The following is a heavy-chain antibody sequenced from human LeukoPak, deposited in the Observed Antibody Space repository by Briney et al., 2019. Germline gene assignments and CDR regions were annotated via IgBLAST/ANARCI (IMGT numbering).Heavy chain of an antibody. D-gene: IGHD2-15*01. Sequence: SETLSLTCTVSSGSTSDYYWSWIRQPPGKGLECIGYISYSGSTNYNPSLKSRVNISVDKSKNQFSLKLSSVTAADTAVYYCARHFGRSSYFDYWGQGTLVTDSS. CDR3: ARHFGRSSYFDY. V-gene: IGHV4-59*08. CDR1: SGSTSDYY. J-gene: IGHJ4*02. CDR2: ISYSGST.